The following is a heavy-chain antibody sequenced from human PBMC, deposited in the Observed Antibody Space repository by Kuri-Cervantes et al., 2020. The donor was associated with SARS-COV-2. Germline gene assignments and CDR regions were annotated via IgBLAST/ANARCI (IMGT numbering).Heavy chain of an antibody. CDR3: AREEVTYDY. Sequence: GESLKISCAASGFTFSSYGMHWVRQAPGKGLEWVAVISYDGSNKYYADSVKGRFTISRDNSKNTLYLQMNSLRAEDTAVYYCAREEVTYDYWGQGTLVTVSS. V-gene: IGHV3-30*03. J-gene: IGHJ4*02. CDR1: GFTFSSYG. D-gene: IGHD5-18*01. CDR2: ISYDGSNK.